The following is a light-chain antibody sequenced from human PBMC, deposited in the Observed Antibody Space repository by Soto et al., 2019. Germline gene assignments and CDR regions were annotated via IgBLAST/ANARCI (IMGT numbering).Light chain of an antibody. J-gene: IGKJ2*01. CDR3: QQSYSTPRT. V-gene: IGKV1-39*01. CDR2: AAS. CDR1: QSISSY. Sequence: DIQMTQSPSSLSAPVGDRVTITCRASQSISSYLNWYQQKPGKAPKLLIYAASSLKSGVPSRFSGSGSGTDFTLTISSLQPEDFATYHCQQSYSTPRTFGQGTKLEI.